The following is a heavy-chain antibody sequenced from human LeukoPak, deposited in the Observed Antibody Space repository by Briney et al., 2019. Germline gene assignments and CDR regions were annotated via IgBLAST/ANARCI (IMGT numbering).Heavy chain of an antibody. V-gene: IGHV1-69*13. D-gene: IGHD7-27*01. Sequence: ASVKVSCKASGGTFSSYAISWVRQAPGQGLEWMGGIIPIFGTANYAQKFQGRVTITADESTSTAYMELSSLRSEDTAVYSCARGPPNWGLDYWGQGTLVTVSS. CDR1: GGTFSSYA. J-gene: IGHJ4*02. CDR3: ARGPPNWGLDY. CDR2: IIPIFGTA.